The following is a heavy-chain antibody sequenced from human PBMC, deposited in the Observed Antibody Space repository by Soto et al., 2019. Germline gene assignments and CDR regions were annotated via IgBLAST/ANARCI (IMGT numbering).Heavy chain of an antibody. CDR1: GFTFSSYG. D-gene: IGHD6-19*01. V-gene: IGHV3-33*01. CDR2: IWYDGSNK. J-gene: IGHJ6*02. Sequence: QVQLVESGGGVVQPGRSLRLSCAASGFTFSSYGMHWVRQAPGKGLEWVAVIWYDGSNKYYADSVKGRFTISRDNSKNTLYLQMNSLRAEDTAVYYCARGSCPAVAGPTGVWGQGTTVTVSS. CDR3: ARGSCPAVAGPTGV.